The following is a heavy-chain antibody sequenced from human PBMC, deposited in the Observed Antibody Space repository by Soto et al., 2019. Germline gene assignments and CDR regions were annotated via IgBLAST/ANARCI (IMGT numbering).Heavy chain of an antibody. CDR3: ARYWNAGTLYGAFDI. CDR2: IIPNYEAA. J-gene: IGHJ3*02. D-gene: IGHD4-17*01. CDR1: GGSFNNYG. Sequence: QVQLVQSGAEVRKPGSSVKVSCEASGGSFNNYGISWLRQAPGQGLEWMGGIIPNYEAANYAQKFRGRLTITADKATNTAYMELNSLRPEDTATYYCARYWNAGTLYGAFDIWGQGTTVIVS. V-gene: IGHV1-69*06.